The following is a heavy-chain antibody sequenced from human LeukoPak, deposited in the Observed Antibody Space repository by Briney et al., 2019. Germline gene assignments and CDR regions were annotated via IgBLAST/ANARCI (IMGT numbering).Heavy chain of an antibody. Sequence: SETLSLTCVVSSGSISSSNWWSWVRQPPGKGLEWIGEIYHSGSTNYNPSLKSRVTISVDKSKNQFSLKLSSVTAADTAVYYCARDRDYGDYAAPLWGRGTLVTVSS. CDR1: SGSISSSNW. J-gene: IGHJ2*01. V-gene: IGHV4-4*02. CDR2: IYHSGST. CDR3: ARDRDYGDYAAPL. D-gene: IGHD4-17*01.